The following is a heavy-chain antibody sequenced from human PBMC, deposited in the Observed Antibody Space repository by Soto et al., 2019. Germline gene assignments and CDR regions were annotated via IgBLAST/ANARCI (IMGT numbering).Heavy chain of an antibody. Sequence: EVPLVESGGGLVQPGGSLRLSCAASGITVSNNYMSWVRQAPGKGLECVSRIYSNGDTRYADSVKGRFTISRDNSKNTVYLQMNSLRAEDTAVYYCARDPPGIAAAGGGWGQGTTVTVSS. CDR1: GITVSNNY. D-gene: IGHD6-25*01. J-gene: IGHJ6*02. CDR3: ARDPPGIAAAGGG. V-gene: IGHV3-66*01. CDR2: IYSNGDT.